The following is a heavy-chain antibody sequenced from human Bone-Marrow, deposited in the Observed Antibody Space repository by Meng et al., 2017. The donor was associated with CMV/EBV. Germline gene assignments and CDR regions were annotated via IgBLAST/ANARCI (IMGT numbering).Heavy chain of an antibody. CDR1: GFTFSSYA. D-gene: IGHD3-10*01. CDR3: ARDIREGSGSYWSSYYYYYGMDV. V-gene: IGHV3-30*04. CDR2: ISYDGSNK. Sequence: GESLKIPCAASGFTFSSYAMHWVRQTPGKGLEWVAVISYDGSNKYYADSVKGRFTISRDNSKNTLYLQMNSLRAEDTAVYYCARDIREGSGSYWSSYYYYYGMDVWGQGTTVTVSS. J-gene: IGHJ6*02.